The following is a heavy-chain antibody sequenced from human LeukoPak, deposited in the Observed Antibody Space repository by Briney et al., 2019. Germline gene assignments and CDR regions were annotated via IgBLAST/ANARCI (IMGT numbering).Heavy chain of an antibody. J-gene: IGHJ3*02. CDR3: AREDDTGRYMGDDAFDI. Sequence: GASVKVSCKASGGTFSSYAISWVRQAPGQGLEWMGGIIRMSDTANYPQKFRGRLTITADIPTSTVYMELSSLRSEDTAVYYCAREDDTGRYMGDDAFDIWGQGTMVTVSS. CDR1: GGTFSSYA. V-gene: IGHV1-69*06. D-gene: IGHD1-26*01. CDR2: IIRMSDTA.